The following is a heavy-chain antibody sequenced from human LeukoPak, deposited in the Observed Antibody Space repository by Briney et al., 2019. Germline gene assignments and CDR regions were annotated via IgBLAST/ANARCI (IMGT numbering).Heavy chain of an antibody. J-gene: IGHJ4*02. Sequence: GGSLRLSCAASGFTFSTYSMNWVRQAPGKGLEWVSSIIGSSGYVYYVDSVKGRFTISRDNAKNSLYLHMNSLRADDTAVYYCARKIGDYKFDYWGQGILVIVSS. D-gene: IGHD4-17*01. CDR1: GFTFSTYS. V-gene: IGHV3-21*06. CDR2: IIGSSGYV. CDR3: ARKIGDYKFDY.